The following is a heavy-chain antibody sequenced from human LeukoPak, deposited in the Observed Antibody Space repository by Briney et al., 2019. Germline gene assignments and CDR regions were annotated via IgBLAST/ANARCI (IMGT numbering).Heavy chain of an antibody. CDR3: ATFAGEHQAPFDY. Sequence: GESLKISCKGSGYSFTCYYMHWVRQAPGQGLEWMAWINPNTGGTNYAQKFQGRVTMNRDTSISTAYMELSRLRSDDTAVYYCATFAGEHQAPFDYWGQGTLVSVSS. CDR1: GYSFTCYY. J-gene: IGHJ4*02. CDR2: INPNTGGT. D-gene: IGHD1-26*01. V-gene: IGHV1-2*02.